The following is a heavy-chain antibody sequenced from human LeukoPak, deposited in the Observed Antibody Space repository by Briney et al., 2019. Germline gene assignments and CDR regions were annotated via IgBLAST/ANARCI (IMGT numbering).Heavy chain of an antibody. D-gene: IGHD2-15*01. Sequence: GESLKISCKGSGYSFTSYCIGWVRQMPGKGLEWMGIIYPGDSDTRYSPSFQGQVTISADKSISTAYLQWSSLKASGTAMYYCARPGYCSGGSCYFDYWGQGTLVTVSS. CDR2: IYPGDSDT. V-gene: IGHV5-51*01. J-gene: IGHJ4*02. CDR1: GYSFTSYC. CDR3: ARPGYCSGGSCYFDY.